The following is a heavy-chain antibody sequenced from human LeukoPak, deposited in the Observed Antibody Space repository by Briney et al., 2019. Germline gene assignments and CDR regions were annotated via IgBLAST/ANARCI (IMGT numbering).Heavy chain of an antibody. V-gene: IGHV3-23*01. CDR3: AKEGYYDSSGAFDS. Sequence: GGSLRLSCTASGFTFSSYAMYWVRQAPGKGLEWVSGITGSGGRTFYADSVKGRFTISRDNSKNTLYLQMNSLRAEDTAIYYCAKEGYYDSSGAFDSWGQGTLVTGSS. J-gene: IGHJ4*02. CDR1: GFTFSSYA. CDR2: ITGSGGRT. D-gene: IGHD3-22*01.